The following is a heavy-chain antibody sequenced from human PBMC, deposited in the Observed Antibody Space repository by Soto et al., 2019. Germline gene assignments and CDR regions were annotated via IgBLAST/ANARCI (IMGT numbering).Heavy chain of an antibody. Sequence: SETLSLTCGVSGGTVASSHWWSWVRQSPGRGLEWIGNIYHTGDTNFNPSLQSRVTFSVDKSNNQFSLRLTSVTAADTAVYFCAREIVTAGGNNYFDPWGPGTLVTVTS. V-gene: IGHV4-4*02. J-gene: IGHJ5*02. CDR1: GGTVASSHW. CDR2: IYHTGDT. D-gene: IGHD2-21*02. CDR3: AREIVTAGGNNYFDP.